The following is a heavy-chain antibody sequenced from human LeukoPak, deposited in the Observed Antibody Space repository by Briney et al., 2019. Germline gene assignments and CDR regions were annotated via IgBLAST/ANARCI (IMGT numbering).Heavy chain of an antibody. CDR3: AGGSGSYPDY. CDR1: GGSFSSYY. V-gene: IGHV4-59*04. CDR2: IYHSGST. D-gene: IGHD3-10*01. Sequence: SETLSLTCTVSGGSFSSYYWTWIRQPPGKGLEWIGYIYHSGSTYYNPSLKSRVTISVDRSKNQFSLKLSSVTAADTAVYYCAGGSGSYPDYWGQGTLVTVSS. J-gene: IGHJ4*02.